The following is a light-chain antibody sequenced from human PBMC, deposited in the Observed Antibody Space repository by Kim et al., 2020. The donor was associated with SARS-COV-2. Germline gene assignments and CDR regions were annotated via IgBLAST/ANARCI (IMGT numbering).Light chain of an antibody. CDR1: QTIRSY. J-gene: IGKJ1*01. V-gene: IGKV1-39*01. CDR3: QQSYSIPST. CDR2: TAS. Sequence: DIQMTQSPSSLSASVGDRVTITCRAGQTIRSYLNWYQQKPGEAPKLLIYTASSLQSGVPSRFSGSGSGTDFTLTISSLQPEDFATYYCQQSYSIPSTFGQGTKVDIK.